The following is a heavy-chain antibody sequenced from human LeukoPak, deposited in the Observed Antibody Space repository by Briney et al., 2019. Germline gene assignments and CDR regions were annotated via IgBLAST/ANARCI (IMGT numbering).Heavy chain of an antibody. CDR3: ATLYCSSTSCSNNWFDP. V-gene: IGHV4-34*01. CDR1: GGSFSGYY. Sequence: SETLSLTCAVYGGSFSGYYWSWIRQPPGKGLEWIGEINHSGSTNYNPSLKCRVTISVDTSKNQFSLKLSSVTAADTAVYYCATLYCSSTSCSNNWFDPWGQGTLVTVSS. CDR2: INHSGST. J-gene: IGHJ5*02. D-gene: IGHD2-2*01.